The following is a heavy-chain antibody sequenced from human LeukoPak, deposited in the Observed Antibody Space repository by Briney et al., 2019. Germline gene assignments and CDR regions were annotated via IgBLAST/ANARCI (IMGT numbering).Heavy chain of an antibody. V-gene: IGHV6-1*01. J-gene: IGHJ6*03. CDR3: AREILWFGDRINYTCYMHV. Sequence: SQTLSLTCAISGDSVSSNRAAWNCIRQSPSRSLEWLGRTYYRSKWYNDYAVSVKSRITINPDTSKNQFSLQLNSVTPEDTAVYYCAREILWFGDRINYTCYMHVGSKGSTVTVSS. CDR1: GDSVSSNRAA. CDR2: TYYRSKWYN. D-gene: IGHD3-10*01.